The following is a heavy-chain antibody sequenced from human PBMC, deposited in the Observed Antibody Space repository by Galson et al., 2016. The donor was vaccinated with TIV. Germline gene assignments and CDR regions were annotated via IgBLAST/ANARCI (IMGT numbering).Heavy chain of an antibody. Sequence: ETLSLTCSVSGDSIGTSNFYWGWIRQAPGKGLEWIGSLYYFGQTYYNPSLKSRVTISMDTSKNQVSLRLSSVTVADTAMYFCARDRGIVLVISGGYDAFDVWGHGTMVTVSS. D-gene: IGHD1-26*01. J-gene: IGHJ3*01. V-gene: IGHV4-39*07. CDR3: ARDRGIVLVISGGYDAFDV. CDR1: GDSIGTSNFY. CDR2: LYYFGQT.